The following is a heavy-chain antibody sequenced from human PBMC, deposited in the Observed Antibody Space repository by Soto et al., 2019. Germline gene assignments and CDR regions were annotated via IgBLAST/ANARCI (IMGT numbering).Heavy chain of an antibody. Sequence: PGGSLRLSCAASGFTFSSYAMSWVRQAPGKGLEWVSAISGSGGSTYYADSVKGRFTISRDNSKNTLYLQMNSLRAEDTAVYYCAKALHTATIYRGSIFDYWGQGTLVTSPQ. J-gene: IGHJ4*02. D-gene: IGHD5-12*01. V-gene: IGHV3-23*01. CDR3: AKALHTATIYRGSIFDY. CDR2: ISGSGGST. CDR1: GFTFSSYA.